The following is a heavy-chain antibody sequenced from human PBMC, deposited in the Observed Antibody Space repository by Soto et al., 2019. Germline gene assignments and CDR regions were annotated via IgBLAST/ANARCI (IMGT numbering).Heavy chain of an antibody. CDR2: IYNGGRP. CDR1: GFTVRTNF. J-gene: IGHJ6*02. V-gene: IGHV3-53*02. D-gene: IGHD5-18*01. Sequence: EMQLVETGGDLIQPGGSLRLSCAASGFTVRTNFMNWVRQAPGKGLEWVSIIYNGGRPDYADSVKGRFTVSRDNSKNTLYLQMNSLRVEDTGVYYCAREEGSAYNFGYGMGVWGQGTTVTVSS. CDR3: AREEGSAYNFGYGMGV.